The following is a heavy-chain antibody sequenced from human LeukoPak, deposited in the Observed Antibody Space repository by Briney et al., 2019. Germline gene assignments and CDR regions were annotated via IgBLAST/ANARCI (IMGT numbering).Heavy chain of an antibody. Sequence: SETLSLTCTVSGGSISSSSYYWSWIRQPPGKGLEWIGYIYDTGSTNYNPSLKGRVTISVDTSKNQFSLKLTSVTAADTAVYYCARVEKRYSSAWRYYFDNWGQGALVTVSS. V-gene: IGHV4-61*01. CDR1: GGSISSSSYY. J-gene: IGHJ4*02. D-gene: IGHD6-19*01. CDR2: IYDTGST. CDR3: ARVEKRYSSAWRYYFDN.